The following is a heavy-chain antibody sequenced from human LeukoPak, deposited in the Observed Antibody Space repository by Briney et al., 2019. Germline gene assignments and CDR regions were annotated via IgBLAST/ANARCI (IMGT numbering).Heavy chain of an antibody. CDR3: ARDSIAAAGWAFDI. V-gene: IGHV4-4*07. CDR2: IYTSGST. J-gene: IGHJ3*02. CDR1: GGSISSYY. Sequence: SETLSLTCTVSGGSISSYYWSWLRQPAGQGLEWLGRIYTSGSTNYNPSLKGRVTMSVDTSKNQFSLKLSSVTAADTAVYYCARDSIAAAGWAFDIWGQGTMVTVSS. D-gene: IGHD6-13*01.